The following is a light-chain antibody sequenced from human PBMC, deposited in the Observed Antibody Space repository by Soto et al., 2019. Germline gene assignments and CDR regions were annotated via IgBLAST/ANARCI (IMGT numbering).Light chain of an antibody. CDR2: EVS. V-gene: IGLV2-14*01. J-gene: IGLJ1*01. CDR1: SSDVGGYNY. Sequence: QSALTQPASVSGSPGQSITISCTGTSSDVGGYNYVSWYQQHPGKAPKLMIYEVSNRPSGVSNRFSGSKSGNTASLTISGLQAEAEAEYYCSSYTSSSTPYVFGTGTKVTAL. CDR3: SSYTSSSTPYV.